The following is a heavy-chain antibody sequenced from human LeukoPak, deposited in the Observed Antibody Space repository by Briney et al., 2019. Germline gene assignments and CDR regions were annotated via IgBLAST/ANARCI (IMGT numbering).Heavy chain of an antibody. V-gene: IGHV3-53*01. Sequence: PGGSLRLSCAASGITVSSNYMNWVRQAPGKGLGWVSVIYSSGSTYYADSVKGRFTISRDNSKNTLYLQMNSLRAEGTAVYYCARDLYGVSHDYWGQGTLVTVSS. CDR2: IYSSGST. D-gene: IGHD4-17*01. J-gene: IGHJ4*02. CDR1: GITVSSNY. CDR3: ARDLYGVSHDY.